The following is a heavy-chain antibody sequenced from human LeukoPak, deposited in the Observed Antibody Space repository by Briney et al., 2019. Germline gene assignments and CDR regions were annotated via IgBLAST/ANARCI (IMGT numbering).Heavy chain of an antibody. CDR1: GGTFSSYA. V-gene: IGHV1-69*04. J-gene: IGHJ4*02. CDR2: IIPILGIA. D-gene: IGHD1-7*01. CDR3: ARTRGTGTMELDY. Sequence: SVKVSCKASGGTFSSYAISWVRQAPGQGLEWMGRIIPILGIANYAQKFQGRVTITADKSTSTAYMELSSLRSGDTAVYYCARTRGTGTMELDYWGQGTLVTVSS.